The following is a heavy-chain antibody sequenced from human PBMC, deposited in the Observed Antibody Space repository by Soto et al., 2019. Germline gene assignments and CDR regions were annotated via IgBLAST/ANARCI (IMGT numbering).Heavy chain of an antibody. Sequence: PGGSLRLSCAASGFTVTTNYMSWVLQPPGKGLEWVSVVYSGGSTYYADSVKGRFTVSRDNSKNTLYLQMNSLRAEDTAVYYCARGVSGKNDAFDIWGQGTVVTVSS. CDR2: VYSGGST. CDR1: GFTVTTNY. D-gene: IGHD3-10*01. V-gene: IGHV3-66*01. CDR3: ARGVSGKNDAFDI. J-gene: IGHJ3*02.